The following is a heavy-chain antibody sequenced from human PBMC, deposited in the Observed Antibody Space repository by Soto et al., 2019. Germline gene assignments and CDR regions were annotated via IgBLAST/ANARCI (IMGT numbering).Heavy chain of an antibody. J-gene: IGHJ3*02. D-gene: IGHD3-10*01. V-gene: IGHV3-21*01. CDR1: GFTFSSYS. CDR3: ARDATMVRGVIQFEAFDI. CDR2: ISSSSSYI. Sequence: GGSLRLSCAASGFTFSSYSMNWVRQAPGKGLEWVSSISSSSSYIYYADSVKGRFTISRDNAKNSLYLQMNSLRAEDTAVYYCARDATMVRGVIQFEAFDIWVQVTMVTVSS.